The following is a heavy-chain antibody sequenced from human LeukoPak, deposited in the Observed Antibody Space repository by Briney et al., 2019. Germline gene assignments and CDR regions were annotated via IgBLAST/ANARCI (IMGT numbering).Heavy chain of an antibody. CDR1: GDSVSSNNVA. CDR2: TFYRSKWYF. Sequence: SQTLSLTCAISGDSVSSNNVAWNRIRQSPSRGLEWLGRTFYRSKWYFDYAESVKSRITIYPDTSKNQFSLQLKSVTPEDTAVYYCAQGWDLNSWGQGTLVTVSS. CDR3: AQGWDLNS. V-gene: IGHV6-1*01. J-gene: IGHJ4*02. D-gene: IGHD1-26*01.